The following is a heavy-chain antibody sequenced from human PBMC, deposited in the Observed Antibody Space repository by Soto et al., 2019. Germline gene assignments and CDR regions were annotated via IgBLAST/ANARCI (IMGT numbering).Heavy chain of an antibody. J-gene: IGHJ4*02. V-gene: IGHV4-4*02. CDR2: IYHTGST. Sequence: QVQLQESGPRLVKPSGTLSLTCAVSGASISSTNWWTWVRQPPGKGLEWIGEIYHTGSTKYNPSLKSRVTVSLDKSTYQFDLTLSSVTAADTAVYYCATLPPGIVVVVLPIPTWGQGTLVTVSS. D-gene: IGHD2-15*01. CDR1: GASISSTNW. CDR3: ATLPPGIVVVVLPIPT.